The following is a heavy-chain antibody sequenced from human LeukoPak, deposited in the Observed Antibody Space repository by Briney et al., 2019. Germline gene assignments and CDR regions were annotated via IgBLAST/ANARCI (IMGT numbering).Heavy chain of an antibody. Sequence: GGSLRLSCAASGFTLSDYYMSWIRQAPGKGLEWVSYISSSGSTIYYADSVKGRFTISRDNGKNALYLQMNSLRAEDTAVYYCAREIAADRGFDSWGQGTLVTVSS. V-gene: IGHV3-11*01. D-gene: IGHD6-6*01. J-gene: IGHJ4*02. CDR3: AREIAADRGFDS. CDR1: GFTLSDYY. CDR2: ISSSGSTI.